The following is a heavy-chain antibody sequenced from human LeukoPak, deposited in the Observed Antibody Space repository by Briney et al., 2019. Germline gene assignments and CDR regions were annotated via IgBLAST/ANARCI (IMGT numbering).Heavy chain of an antibody. CDR1: GDSLSSGGYY. CDR2: IYYSGNT. V-gene: IGHV4-31*03. D-gene: IGHD3-22*01. Sequence: SETLSLTCTVSGDSLSSGGYYWTWISQHPGKGLEGIGYIYYSGNTYYNPSLKSRVTISVDTSKNQFSLKLTSVTAADTAVYYCARDSRSSGYYGASDIWGHGTMVTVSS. J-gene: IGHJ3*02. CDR3: ARDSRSSGYYGASDI.